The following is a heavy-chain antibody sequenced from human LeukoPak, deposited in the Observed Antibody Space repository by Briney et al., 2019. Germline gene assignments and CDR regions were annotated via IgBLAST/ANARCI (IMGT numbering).Heavy chain of an antibody. CDR2: IGHTGSVT. CDR3: ASGYSSGWYVGYYFDY. J-gene: IGHJ4*02. V-gene: IGHV3-48*01. Sequence: GGSLRLSCTGSGFTFGSYSMNWVRHAPGKGLEWVSYIGHTGSVTDYADSVKGRFTISRDNSENTLYLQMNSLRAEDTAVYYCASGYSSGWYVGYYFDYWGQGTLVTVSS. D-gene: IGHD6-19*01. CDR1: GFTFGSYS.